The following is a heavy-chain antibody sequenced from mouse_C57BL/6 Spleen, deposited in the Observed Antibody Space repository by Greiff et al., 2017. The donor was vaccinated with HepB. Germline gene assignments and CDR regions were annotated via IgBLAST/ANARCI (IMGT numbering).Heavy chain of an antibody. CDR2: INPYNGGT. CDR3: ARISTVVAGENAMDY. CDR1: GYTFTDYY. D-gene: IGHD1-1*01. V-gene: IGHV1-19*01. J-gene: IGHJ4*01. Sequence: EVKLQQSGPVLVKPGASVKMSCKASGYTFTDYYMNWVKQSHGKSLEWIGVINPYNGGTSYNQKFKGKATLTVDKSSSTAYMELNSLTSEDSAVYYCARISTVVAGENAMDYWGQGTSVTVSS.